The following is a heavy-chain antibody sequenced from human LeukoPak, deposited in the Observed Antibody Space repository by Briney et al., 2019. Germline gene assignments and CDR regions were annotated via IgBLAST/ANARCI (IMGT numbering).Heavy chain of an antibody. CDR2: ISSSSSYI. Sequence: PGGSLRLSCAASGFTFSSYGMSWVRQAPGKGLEWVSSISSSSSYIYYADSVKGRFTISRDNAKSSLYLQMNSLRAEDTSVYYCATYRGAAAAGMERFDYWGQGTLVTVSS. CDR3: ATYRGAAAAGMERFDY. CDR1: GFTFSSYG. J-gene: IGHJ4*02. V-gene: IGHV3-21*01. D-gene: IGHD6-13*01.